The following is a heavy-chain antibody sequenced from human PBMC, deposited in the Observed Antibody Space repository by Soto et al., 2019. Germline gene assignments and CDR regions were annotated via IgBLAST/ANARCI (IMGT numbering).Heavy chain of an antibody. D-gene: IGHD5-18*01. CDR1: GLTFSSYW. Sequence: GSLKLFCAASGLTFSSYWMSWVRQAPGKGLEWVANIKQDGSEKYYVDSVKGRFTISRDNAKNSLYLQMNSLRAEDTAVYYCARDISTGKGYSYGYVDYWGQGTLVTVYS. J-gene: IGHJ4*02. CDR3: ARDISTGKGYSYGYVDY. CDR2: IKQDGSEK. V-gene: IGHV3-7*01.